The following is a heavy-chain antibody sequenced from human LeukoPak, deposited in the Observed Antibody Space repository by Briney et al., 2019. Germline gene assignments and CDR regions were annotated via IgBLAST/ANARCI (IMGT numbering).Heavy chain of an antibody. D-gene: IGHD6-25*01. CDR1: GFTFSSFG. CDR3: VRGVGVSGFNCFDP. Sequence: PGGSLRLSWAASGFTFSSFGVHWARQPPGKGLEWVAVIWYDASNKYYPASVKGRFTISRDNSKNTLLLQMNSLRDDDTAVYYCVRGVGVSGFNCFDPWGQGTLVIVSS. CDR2: IWYDASNK. V-gene: IGHV3-33*01. J-gene: IGHJ5*02.